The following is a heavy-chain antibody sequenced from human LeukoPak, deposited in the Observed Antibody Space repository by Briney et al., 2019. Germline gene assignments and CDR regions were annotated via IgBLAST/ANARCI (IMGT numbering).Heavy chain of an antibody. CDR2: IYYSGST. J-gene: IGHJ4*02. D-gene: IGHD2-15*01. CDR1: GGSISSYY. CDR3: ARHGGYCSGGSCYHPRFDY. V-gene: IGHV4-59*08. Sequence: SETLSLACTVSGGSISSYYWSWIRQPPGKGLEWIGYIYYSGSTNYNPSLKSRVTISVDTSKNQFSLKLSSVTAADTAVYYCARHGGYCSGGSCYHPRFDYWGQGTLVTVSS.